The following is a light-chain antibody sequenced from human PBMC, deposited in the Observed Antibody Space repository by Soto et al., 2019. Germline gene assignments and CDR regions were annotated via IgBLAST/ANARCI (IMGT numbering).Light chain of an antibody. Sequence: EIVLTQSPGTLSLSPGERATLSCRASQSVSSSYLAWYQQKLGQAPRLLIYGASSRATGIPDRFSGSGSGTDFTLTINRLEPEDFAVYYCQQYGSSPFTFCPGTKVDIK. CDR1: QSVSSSY. V-gene: IGKV3-20*01. CDR3: QQYGSSPFT. J-gene: IGKJ3*01. CDR2: GAS.